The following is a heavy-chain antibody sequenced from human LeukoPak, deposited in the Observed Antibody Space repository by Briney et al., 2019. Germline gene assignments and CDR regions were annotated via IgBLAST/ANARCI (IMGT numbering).Heavy chain of an antibody. Sequence: GSSVKVSCKASGYTFTGYYMHWVRQAPGQGLEWMGWINPNSGGTNYAQKFQGRVTMTRDTSISTAYMELSRLRSDDTAVYYCARDRIAARPSNWFDPWGQGTLVTVSS. CDR2: INPNSGGT. CDR3: ARDRIAARPSNWFDP. J-gene: IGHJ5*02. CDR1: GYTFTGYY. D-gene: IGHD6-6*01. V-gene: IGHV1-2*02.